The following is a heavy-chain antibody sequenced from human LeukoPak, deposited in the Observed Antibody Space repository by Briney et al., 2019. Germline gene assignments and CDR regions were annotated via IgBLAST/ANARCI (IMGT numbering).Heavy chain of an antibody. CDR2: IYYSGST. J-gene: IGHJ4*02. CDR1: GGSISSGDYY. D-gene: IGHD3-10*01. V-gene: IGHV4-30-4*01. Sequence: PSQTLSLTCTVSGGSISSGDYYWSWIRQPPGKGLEWLGYIYYSGSTYYNPSLKSRVTISVDTSKNQFSLKLSSVTAADTAVYYCARGPFAMVRGVIIPPPYFDYWGQGTLVTVSS. CDR3: ARGPFAMVRGVIIPPPYFDY.